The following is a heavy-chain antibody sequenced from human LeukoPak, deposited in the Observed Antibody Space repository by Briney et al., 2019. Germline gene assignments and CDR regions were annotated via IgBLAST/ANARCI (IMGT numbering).Heavy chain of an antibody. J-gene: IGHJ4*02. D-gene: IGHD7-27*01. Sequence: EPSETLSLTCTVSGGSISSYYWSWIRQPPGKGLEWIGYIYYSGSTNYNPSLKSRVTISVDTSKNQFSLKLSSVTAADTAVYYCARYELGSFDYWGQGTLVTVSS. CDR3: ARYELGSFDY. CDR2: IYYSGST. V-gene: IGHV4-59*08. CDR1: GGSISSYY.